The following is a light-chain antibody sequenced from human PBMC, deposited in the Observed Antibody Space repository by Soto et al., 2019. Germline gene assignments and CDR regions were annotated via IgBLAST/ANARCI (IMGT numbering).Light chain of an antibody. Sequence: EIVLTQSPATLSLSPGERATLSCRASQTVNTYLAWYQQKPGQAPRLLIYDASSRATGIPARFTGSGSGTEFTLTISSLQSEDFEVYYCQQYNNWPRTFGQGTKVDIK. CDR3: QQYNNWPRT. CDR2: DAS. V-gene: IGKV3D-15*01. CDR1: QTVNTY. J-gene: IGKJ1*01.